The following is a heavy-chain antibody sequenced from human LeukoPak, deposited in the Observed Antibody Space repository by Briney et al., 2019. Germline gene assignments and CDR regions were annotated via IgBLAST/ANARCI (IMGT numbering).Heavy chain of an antibody. J-gene: IGHJ5*01. D-gene: IGHD6-19*01. CDR1: GYLFATFW. CDR2: IYPGDSDT. Sequence: GGSLEIPLHAPGYLFATFWIGWGRLLPGKGLGGMGIIYPGDSDTRCSPSFQGRVTISADKSISTDYLQWSSLRHSDTAMYYCARRAVASSVGNFWFDSWGQGTLVTVSS. CDR3: ARRAVASSVGNFWFDS. V-gene: IGHV5-51*01.